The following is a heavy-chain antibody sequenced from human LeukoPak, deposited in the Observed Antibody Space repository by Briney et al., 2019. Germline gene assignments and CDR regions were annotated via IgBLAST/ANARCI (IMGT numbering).Heavy chain of an antibody. J-gene: IGHJ3*02. CDR3: ARIRDGYNDAYDI. V-gene: IGHV1-46*01. CDR1: GYTFTKSY. D-gene: IGHD5-24*01. CDR2: IKPGGDNT. Sequence: ASVKVSCKASGYTFTKSYIHWVRQAPGQGLEWMGLIKPGGDNTNYAQNFQGRVTMTSDTPASTVYMELSSLRSEDTAIYYCARIRDGYNDAYDIWGQGTVVTVPP.